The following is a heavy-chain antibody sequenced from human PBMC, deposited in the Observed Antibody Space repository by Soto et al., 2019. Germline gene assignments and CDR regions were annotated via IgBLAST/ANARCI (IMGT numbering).Heavy chain of an antibody. CDR3: ARDSVPRAISSMIAY. J-gene: IGHJ4*02. D-gene: IGHD6-13*01. CDR2: INAGNGNT. CDR1: VYTLTRYG. V-gene: IGHV1-3*01. Sequence: ASVKVSCKASVYTLTRYGMHFGGPAPWQRLEWMGWINAGNGNTKYSQKFQGRVTITRDTSASTAYMELSSLRSEDTAVYYCARDSVPRAISSMIAYWGQGTLVTVSS.